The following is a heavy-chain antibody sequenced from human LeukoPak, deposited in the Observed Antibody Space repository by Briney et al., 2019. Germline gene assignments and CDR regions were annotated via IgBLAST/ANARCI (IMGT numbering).Heavy chain of an antibody. Sequence: SETLSLTCTVSGGSVTDYYWSWIRQPAGKGLEWIGRIYTSGSTNYNPSLKSRVTMSVDTSKNQFSLKLSSVTAADTAVYYCARECPSSRDGSTSCYRQFDYWGQGTLVTVSS. D-gene: IGHD2-2*01. CDR2: IYTSGST. CDR1: GGSVTDYY. CDR3: ARECPSSRDGSTSCYRQFDY. J-gene: IGHJ4*02. V-gene: IGHV4-4*07.